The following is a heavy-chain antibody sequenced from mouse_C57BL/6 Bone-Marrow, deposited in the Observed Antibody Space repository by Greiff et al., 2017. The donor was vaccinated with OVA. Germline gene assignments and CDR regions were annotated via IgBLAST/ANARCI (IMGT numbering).Heavy chain of an antibody. CDR3: ARHNYYWYFDV. CDR1: GFTFSSYG. J-gene: IGHJ1*03. Sequence: EVQLVESGGDLVKPGGSLKLSCAASGFTFSSYGMSWVRQTPDKRLEWVATISSGGSYTYYPDSVKGRYTISRDNAKNTLYLQMSSLKSEDTAMYYGARHNYYWYFDVWGTGTTVTVSS. V-gene: IGHV5-6*01. CDR2: ISSGGSYT.